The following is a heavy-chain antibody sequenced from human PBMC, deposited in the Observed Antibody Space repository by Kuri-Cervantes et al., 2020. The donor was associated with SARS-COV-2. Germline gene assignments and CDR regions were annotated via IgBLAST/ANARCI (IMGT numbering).Heavy chain of an antibody. V-gene: IGHV3-9*01. D-gene: IGHD3-10*01. Sequence: SLKISCAASGFTFDDHAMHWVRQAPGKGLEWVSGINWESTKVDYADSVKGRFTISRDNSKNTLYLQMNSLRAEDTAVYYCAKGYGSGSYSKYYYYYGMDVWGQGTTVTVSS. J-gene: IGHJ6*02. CDR2: INWESTKV. CDR1: GFTFDDHA. CDR3: AKGYGSGSYSKYYYYYGMDV.